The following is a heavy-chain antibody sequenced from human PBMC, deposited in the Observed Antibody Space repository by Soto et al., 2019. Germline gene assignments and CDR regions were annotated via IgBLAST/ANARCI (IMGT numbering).Heavy chain of an antibody. V-gene: IGHV3-21*01. J-gene: IGHJ3*02. CDR3: VRDYYDTSGYPNSFDM. Sequence: GAALRPAGAPAGIACSRHSMNWVGKAPGKGLEWVSFIGSRTSDIYYADSVKGRFTISRDNAKNSLYLDLTRLRAEDTAVYFCVRDYYDTSGYPNSFDMWGQGTMVTV. D-gene: IGHD3-22*01. CDR1: GIACSRHS. CDR2: IGSRTSDI.